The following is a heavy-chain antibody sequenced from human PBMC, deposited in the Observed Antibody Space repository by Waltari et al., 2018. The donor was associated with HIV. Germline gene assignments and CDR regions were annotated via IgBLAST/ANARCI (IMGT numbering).Heavy chain of an antibody. CDR1: GFSVIGNP. Sequence: EAQLVESGGDLIQPGGTLRLSCAASGFSVIGNPMSWVRQDPGKGLEWGSVSYSGGSIYYADSVKGRFTISRDNSKNTLYLQMNSLRAEDTAVYYCARVATYGDLYVDYWGQGTLVTVSS. CDR2: SYSGGSI. J-gene: IGHJ4*02. CDR3: ARVATYGDLYVDY. V-gene: IGHV3-53*01. D-gene: IGHD4-17*01.